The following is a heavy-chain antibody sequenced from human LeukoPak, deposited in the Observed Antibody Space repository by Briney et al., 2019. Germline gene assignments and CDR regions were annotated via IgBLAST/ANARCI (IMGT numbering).Heavy chain of an antibody. J-gene: IGHJ4*02. CDR3: ARHFNRLFDY. CDR2: INHSGST. D-gene: IGHD2/OR15-2a*01. Sequence: SETLSLTCAVYGGSFSGYYWSWIRQPPGKGLEWIGEINHSGSTNYNPSLKSRVTISVDTSKNQFSLKLSSVTAADTAVYYCARHFNRLFDYWGQGTLVTVSS. CDR1: GGSFSGYY. V-gene: IGHV4-34*01.